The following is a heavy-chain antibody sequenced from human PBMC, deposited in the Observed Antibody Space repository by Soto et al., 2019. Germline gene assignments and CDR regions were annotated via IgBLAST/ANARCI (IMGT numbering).Heavy chain of an antibody. CDR3: VKWHTSNFDSLPFTGFDF. CDR1: GFTFSDSV. D-gene: IGHD3-22*01. J-gene: IGHJ4*02. V-gene: IGHV3-23*01. Sequence: GGSLRLSCVGSGFTFSDSVMAWVRQAPGKGLEWLSVMSGDGQTRYALSVTGRFTISRDNSKNTLYLQMRSLRAEDAAAYYCVKWHTSNFDSLPFTGFDFWGQGTQVTVSS. CDR2: MSGDGQT.